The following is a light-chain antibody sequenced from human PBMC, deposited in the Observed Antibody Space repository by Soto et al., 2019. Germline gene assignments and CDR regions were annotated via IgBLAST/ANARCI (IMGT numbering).Light chain of an antibody. CDR1: QGISSY. CDR3: QQLTSYPRT. CDR2: AAS. J-gene: IGKJ1*01. V-gene: IGKV1-9*01. Sequence: IRVTHSPSSLSSSVVYIVTITCLASQGISSYLSLYQQKPGKAPKLLIYAASTSQSGVPSRFSGSGSGTDFTLTISILQPEDFATYYCQQLTSYPRTLGQGTKVDIK.